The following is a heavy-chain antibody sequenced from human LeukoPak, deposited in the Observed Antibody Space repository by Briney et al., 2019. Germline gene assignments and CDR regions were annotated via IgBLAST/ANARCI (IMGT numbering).Heavy chain of an antibody. V-gene: IGHV1-58*01. CDR3: AAASNYYDRSNYYSYAMDV. D-gene: IGHD3-22*01. J-gene: IGHJ6*02. CDR1: GFTFTTSA. CDR2: IVVGSGNT. Sequence: SAKVSCKASGFTFTTSAVQWVRQARGQRLEWIGWIVVGSGNTNYAQKFRERVTITRDMSTSTVYMDLSSQRSEDTAVYYCAAASNYYDRSNYYSYAMDVWGQGTTVTVSS.